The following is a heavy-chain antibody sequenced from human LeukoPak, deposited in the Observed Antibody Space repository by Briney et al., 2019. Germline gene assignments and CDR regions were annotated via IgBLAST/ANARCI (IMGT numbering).Heavy chain of an antibody. D-gene: IGHD3-10*01. CDR3: ATDGGYYGSGSYYILDY. Sequence: SETLSLTCTVSGGSISSGSYYWSWIRQPAGKGLEWIGRIYTSGSTNYNPSLKSRVTISVDTSKNQFSLELSSVTAADTAVYYCATDGGYYGSGSYYILDYWGQGTLVTVSS. J-gene: IGHJ4*02. CDR1: GGSISSGSYY. CDR2: IYTSGST. V-gene: IGHV4-61*02.